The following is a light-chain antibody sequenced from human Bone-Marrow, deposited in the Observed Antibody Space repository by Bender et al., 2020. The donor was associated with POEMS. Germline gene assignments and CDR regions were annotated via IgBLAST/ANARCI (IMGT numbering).Light chain of an antibody. J-gene: IGLJ1*01. CDR3: QVWDSNTDHQV. CDR2: YDS. V-gene: IGLV3-21*02. CDR1: NIETKS. Sequence: SYVLTQPPSVSVAPGQTARITCGGDNIETKSVHWYQQKPGQAPVVVVYYDSDRPSGIPERFSGSNSGNTATLTISRVEAGDEADYHCQVWDSNTDHQVFGTGTRVTVL.